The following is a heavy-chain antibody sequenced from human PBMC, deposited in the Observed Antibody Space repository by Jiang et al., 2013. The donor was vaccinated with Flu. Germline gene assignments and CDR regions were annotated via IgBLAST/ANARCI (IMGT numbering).Heavy chain of an antibody. V-gene: IGHV1-69*01. CDR2: IIPIFGSA. Sequence: GAEVKKPGSSVKVSCKASGGTFSNYATSWVRQAPGQGLEWMGGIIPIFGSANYAQKFQGRVTITADESTSTAYMEVSTLRSEDTAVYYCARGPFEEARGHYYYYGMNVWGRGTTVTVSS. CDR3: ARGPFEEARGHYYYYGMNV. J-gene: IGHJ6*02. CDR1: GGTFSNYA. D-gene: IGHD1-26*01.